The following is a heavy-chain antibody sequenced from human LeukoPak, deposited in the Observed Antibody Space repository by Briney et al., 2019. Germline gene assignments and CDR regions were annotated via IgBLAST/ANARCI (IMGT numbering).Heavy chain of an antibody. CDR2: INHSGST. J-gene: IGHJ4*02. CDR3: ARVVWRYFDY. D-gene: IGHD2-21*01. Sequence: SETLSLTCAVYGGSFSGYYWSWIRQPPGKGLEWIGEINHSGSTNYNPSLKSRVTISVDTSKNQFSLKLSSVTAADTAVYYCARVVWRYFDYWGQGTLVTVSS. V-gene: IGHV4-34*01. CDR1: GGSFSGYY.